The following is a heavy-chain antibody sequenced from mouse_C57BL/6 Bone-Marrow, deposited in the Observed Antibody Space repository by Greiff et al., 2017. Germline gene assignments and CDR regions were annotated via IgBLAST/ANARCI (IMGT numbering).Heavy chain of an antibody. J-gene: IGHJ1*03. CDR2: IDPNSGGT. D-gene: IGHD2-3*01. V-gene: IGHV1-72*01. Sequence: QVQLQQSGPELVKPGASVTISCKASGYAFSSSWMNWVKQRPGRGLEWIGRIDPNSGGTKYNEKFKSKATLTVAKPSSTAYMQLSSLTSEASAVYYCARGGYYPPWYFDVWGTGTTVTVSS. CDR1: GYAFSSSW. CDR3: ARGGYYPPWYFDV.